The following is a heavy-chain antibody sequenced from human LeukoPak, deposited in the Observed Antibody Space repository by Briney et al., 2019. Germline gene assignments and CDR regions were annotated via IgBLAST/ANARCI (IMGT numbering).Heavy chain of an antibody. CDR1: GFTFSSYA. Sequence: GGSLRLSCAASGFTFSSYAMHWVRQAPGKGLEWVAVISYDGSNKYYADSMKGRFTISRDNSKNTLYLQMNSLRAEDTAVYYCAREGEDCSSTSCYSGYLDYWGQGTLVTVSS. V-gene: IGHV3-30-3*01. CDR3: AREGEDCSSTSCYSGYLDY. D-gene: IGHD2-2*02. CDR2: ISYDGSNK. J-gene: IGHJ4*02.